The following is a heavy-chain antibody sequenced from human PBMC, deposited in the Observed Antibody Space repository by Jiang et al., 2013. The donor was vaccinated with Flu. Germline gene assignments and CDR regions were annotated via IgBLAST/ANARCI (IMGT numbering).Heavy chain of an antibody. D-gene: IGHD3-10*01. V-gene: IGHV1-2*06. CDR2: INPDSGGT. J-gene: IGHJ5*01. CDR3: ARGGYYGSGRPPFDC. Sequence: GAEVKKPGASVKVSCKASGYTFTGYYMHWVRQAPGQGLEWMGRINPDSGGTNYAQNFQGRVTMTRDTSISTAYMELSRLRSDDTAVYFCARGGYYGSGRPPFDCWGQGTLVTVSS. CDR1: GYTFTGYY.